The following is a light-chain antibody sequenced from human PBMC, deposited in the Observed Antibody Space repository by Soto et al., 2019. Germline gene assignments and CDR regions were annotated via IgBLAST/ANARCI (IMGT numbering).Light chain of an antibody. V-gene: IGKV1-5*03. CDR3: QQYNDYWWT. CDR1: QSISSW. J-gene: IGKJ1*01. Sequence: DIQMTQSPSTLSASVGDRVTITCRASQSISSWWAWYQQKPGKAPKLLIYKASSLESGVPSRFSGSGSGTAFTLTISSLQPADFATYYCQQYNDYWWTFGQGTKVEIK. CDR2: KAS.